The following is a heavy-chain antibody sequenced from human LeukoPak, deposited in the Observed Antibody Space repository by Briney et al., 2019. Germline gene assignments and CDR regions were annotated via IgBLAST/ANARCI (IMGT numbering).Heavy chain of an antibody. V-gene: IGHV3-21*01. CDR1: GFTFSSYS. D-gene: IGHD3-22*01. Sequence: GGSLRLSCVGSGFTFSSYSMNWVRQAPGKGLEWVSSITSSGSYIYYADSVMGRFTISRDNTNNSLYLQMNSLRAEDTAVYYCARHVVAVGFDYWGQGTLVTVSS. CDR2: ITSSGSYI. J-gene: IGHJ4*02. CDR3: ARHVVAVGFDY.